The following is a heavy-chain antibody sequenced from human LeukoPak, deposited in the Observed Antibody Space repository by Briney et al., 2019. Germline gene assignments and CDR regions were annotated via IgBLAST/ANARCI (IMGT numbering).Heavy chain of an antibody. D-gene: IGHD5-18*01. Sequence: SETLSLTCTVSGGSISSSSYYWGWIRQPPGKGLEWIGSIYYSGSTYYNPSLKSRVTISVDTSKNQFSLKLSSVTAADTAVYYCARADMDTATAPWGQGTLVTVSS. CDR2: IYYSGST. CDR3: ARADMDTATAP. V-gene: IGHV4-39*07. J-gene: IGHJ5*02. CDR1: GGSISSSSYY.